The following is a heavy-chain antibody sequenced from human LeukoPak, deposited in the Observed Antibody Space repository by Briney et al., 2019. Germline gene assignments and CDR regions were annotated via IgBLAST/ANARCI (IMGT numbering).Heavy chain of an antibody. CDR1: GFTFSSYS. CDR2: ISSSSTI. J-gene: IGHJ4*02. V-gene: IGHV3-48*04. D-gene: IGHD3-10*01. CDR3: ARELQNRLGYGSGSYGGTWDY. Sequence: PGGSLRLSCAASGFTFSSYSMNWVRQAPGKGLEWVSYISSSSTIYYADPVKGRFTISKDNAKNSLYLQMNSLRAEDTAVYYCARELQNRLGYGSGSYGGTWDYWGQGTLVTVSS.